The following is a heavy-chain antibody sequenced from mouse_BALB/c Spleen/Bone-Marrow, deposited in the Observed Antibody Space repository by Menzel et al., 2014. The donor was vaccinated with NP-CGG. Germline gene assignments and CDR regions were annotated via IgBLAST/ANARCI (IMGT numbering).Heavy chain of an antibody. D-gene: IGHD1-1*01. CDR1: GYTFTSYV. CDR2: INPYNDGT. V-gene: IGHV1-14*01. CDR3: ARSYGGGDY. Sequence: EVKLVEPGPELVKPGASVKMSCKASGYTFTSYVMHWVKQKPGQGLEWIGYINPYNDGTKYNEKFKGRATLTSDKSSSTAYMELSSLTSEDSAVYYCARSYGGGDYWGQGTTLTVSS. J-gene: IGHJ2*01.